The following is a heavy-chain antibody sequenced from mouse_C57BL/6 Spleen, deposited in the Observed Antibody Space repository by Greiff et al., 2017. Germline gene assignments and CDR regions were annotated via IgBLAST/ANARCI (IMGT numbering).Heavy chain of an antibody. CDR2: ISDGGSYT. Sequence: EVQLVESGGGLVKPGGSLKLSCAASGFTFGSYAMSWVRQTPEKRLEWVATISDGGSYTYYPDNVKGRFTISRDNAKNNLYLQMSHLKSEDTAMYSCASSYGNFAWFAYWGQGTLVTVSA. J-gene: IGHJ3*01. CDR1: GFTFGSYA. V-gene: IGHV5-4*01. CDR3: ASSYGNFAWFAY. D-gene: IGHD2-1*01.